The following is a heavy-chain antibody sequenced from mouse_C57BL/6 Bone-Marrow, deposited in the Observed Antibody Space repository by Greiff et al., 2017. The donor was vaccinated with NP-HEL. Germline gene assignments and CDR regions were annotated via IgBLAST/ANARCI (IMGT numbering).Heavy chain of an antibody. V-gene: IGHV5-12*01. CDR3: ARERGDY. CDR1: GFTFSDYY. J-gene: IGHJ4*01. Sequence: EVKVEESGGGLVQPGGSLKLSCAASGFTFSDYYMYWVRQTPEKRLEWVAYISNGGGSTYYPDTVKGRFTISRDNAKNTLYLQMSRLKSEDTAMYYCARERGDYWGQGTSVTVSS. CDR2: ISNGGGST.